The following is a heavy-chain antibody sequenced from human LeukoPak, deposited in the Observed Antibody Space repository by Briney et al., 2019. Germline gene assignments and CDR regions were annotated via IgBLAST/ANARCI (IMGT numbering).Heavy chain of an antibody. CDR2: IYYSGST. V-gene: IGHV4-59*08. CDR1: GGSISSYY. J-gene: IGHJ5*02. D-gene: IGHD4-11*01. Sequence: SETLSLTCTVSGGSISSYYWSWIRQPPGKGLEWIGNIYYSGSTNYNPSLKSRVTISVDTSKNQFSLKLSSVTAADTAVYYCARLPDYSNYVDWFDPWGQGTLVTVSS. CDR3: ARLPDYSNYVDWFDP.